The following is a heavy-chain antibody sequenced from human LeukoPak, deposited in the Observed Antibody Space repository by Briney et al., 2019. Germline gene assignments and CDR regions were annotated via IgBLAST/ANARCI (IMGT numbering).Heavy chain of an antibody. CDR1: GGSISSYY. D-gene: IGHD3-22*01. CDR2: IYYSGST. Sequence: SETLSLTCTVSGGSISSYYVSWIRQPPGKGLEWIGYIYYSGSTYYNPSLKSRVTISVDTSKNQFSLKLSSVTAADTAVYYCARSMIVVVITDFGAFDIWGQGTMVTVSS. CDR3: ARSMIVVVITDFGAFDI. J-gene: IGHJ3*02. V-gene: IGHV4-59*06.